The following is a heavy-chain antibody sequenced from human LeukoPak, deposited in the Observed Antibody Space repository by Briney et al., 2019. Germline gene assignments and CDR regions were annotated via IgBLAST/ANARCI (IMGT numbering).Heavy chain of an antibody. CDR1: GFTFSSYA. J-gene: IGHJ6*02. D-gene: IGHD3-10*01. CDR2: ISYDGSNK. V-gene: IGHV3-30*04. Sequence: SGGSLRLSCAASGFTFSSYAMHWVRQAPGKGLEWVAVISYDGSNKYYADSVKGRFTISRDNSENTLYLQMNSLRAEDTAVYYCATLNGGSGFQDVWGQGTTVTVSS. CDR3: ATLNGGSGFQDV.